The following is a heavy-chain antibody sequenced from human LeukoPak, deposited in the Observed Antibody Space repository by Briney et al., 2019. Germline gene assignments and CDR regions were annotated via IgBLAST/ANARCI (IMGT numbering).Heavy chain of an antibody. CDR2: IGWNGGGI. CDR1: GFTFYYYP. D-gene: IGHD6-19*01. CDR3: VKVAAVGFADY. J-gene: IGHJ4*02. V-gene: IGHV3-9*01. Sequence: PGRSLRLSCAASGFTFYYYPMHSVRQAPGKGLDWDSRIGWNGGGIVYADSVKGRFTIPRDNAKKSLFLQMNSLGAEDTALYYCVKVAAVGFADYCGQGTLVIVSS.